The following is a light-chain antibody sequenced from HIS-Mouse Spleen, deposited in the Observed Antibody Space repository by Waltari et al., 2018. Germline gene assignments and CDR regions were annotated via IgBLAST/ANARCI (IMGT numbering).Light chain of an antibody. J-gene: IGLJ2*01. Sequence: QSALTQPASVSGSPGQSITISCPGTGSDVGGYNYVSWYQQPPGKAPKLMIYDVSNRPSGVSNRFSGSKSGNTASLTISGLQAEDEADYYCSSYTSSSTLVVFGGGTKLTVL. CDR1: GSDVGGYNY. CDR2: DVS. V-gene: IGLV2-14*03. CDR3: SSYTSSSTLVV.